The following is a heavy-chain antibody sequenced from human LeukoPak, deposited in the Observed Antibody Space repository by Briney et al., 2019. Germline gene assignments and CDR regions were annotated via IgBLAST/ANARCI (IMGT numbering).Heavy chain of an antibody. CDR2: IWYNGGNK. Sequence: PGGSLRLSCAASGFSFSNYGMHWVRQAPGKGLEWVAVIWYNGGNKYYADSVKGRFTISRDNSQSIVYLQMNSLRAEDTAVYYCARYNSGHSDYWGQGALVTVSS. CDR3: ARYNSGHSDY. V-gene: IGHV3-33*01. D-gene: IGHD6-19*01. CDR1: GFSFSNYG. J-gene: IGHJ4*02.